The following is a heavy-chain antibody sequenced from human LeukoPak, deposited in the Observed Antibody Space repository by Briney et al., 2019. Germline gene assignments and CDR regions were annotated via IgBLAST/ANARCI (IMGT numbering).Heavy chain of an antibody. Sequence: SQTLSLTCAVSGGSISSGGYSWSWIRQPPGKGLEWIGYLYHSGSTYYNPSLKSRVTISVDRSKNQFSLKLSPVTAADTAVYYCARGIQEDYYDSSGYYYSWFDPWGQGTLVTVSS. D-gene: IGHD3-22*01. CDR2: LYHSGST. CDR1: GGSISSGGYS. V-gene: IGHV4-30-2*01. CDR3: ARGIQEDYYDSSGYYYSWFDP. J-gene: IGHJ5*02.